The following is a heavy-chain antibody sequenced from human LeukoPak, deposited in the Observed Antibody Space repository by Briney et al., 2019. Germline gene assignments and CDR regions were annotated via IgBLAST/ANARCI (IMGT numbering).Heavy chain of an antibody. D-gene: IGHD3-22*01. CDR2: ISYDGSNK. Sequence: GGSLRLSCAASGFTFSSYGMHWVRQAPGKGLEWVAVISYDGSNKYYADSVKGRFTISRDNSKNTLYLQMNSLRAEDTAVYYCAKDYYDKHPVYYFDYWGQGTLVTVSS. CDR1: GFTFSSYG. V-gene: IGHV3-30*18. J-gene: IGHJ4*02. CDR3: AKDYYDKHPVYYFDY.